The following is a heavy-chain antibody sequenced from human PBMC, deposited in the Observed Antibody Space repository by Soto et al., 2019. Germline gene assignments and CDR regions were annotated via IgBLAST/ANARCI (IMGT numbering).Heavy chain of an antibody. CDR1: GGFVTSGSYY. CDR3: SRVERGTATTVVDAFDI. CDR2: MSHSGGT. Sequence: QVQLQQWGAGLLKPSETLSLTCAVYGGFVTSGSYYWSWIRQPPGKGLEWIGEMSHSGGTHFNPSLKSQVTISVDTSKNQFTLKMSSVTAADTALYYCSRVERGTATTVVDAFDIWGPGKMVTVSS. V-gene: IGHV4-34*01. D-gene: IGHD1-1*01. J-gene: IGHJ3*02.